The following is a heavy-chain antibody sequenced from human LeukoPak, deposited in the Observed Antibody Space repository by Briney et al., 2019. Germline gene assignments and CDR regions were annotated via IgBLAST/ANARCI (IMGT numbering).Heavy chain of an antibody. J-gene: IGHJ5*02. V-gene: IGHV3-15*07. CDR1: GFTFSNAW. Sequence: GGSLRLSCATSGFTFSNAWMNWVRQAPGKGLEWVGRIRSNSDGGTIDYAAPVKGRFTLSRDDSKTTLYLQMNSLQTEDTAVYYCATDFYDSTWGQGTLVTVSP. CDR2: IRSNSDGGTI. D-gene: IGHD3-22*01. CDR3: ATDFYDST.